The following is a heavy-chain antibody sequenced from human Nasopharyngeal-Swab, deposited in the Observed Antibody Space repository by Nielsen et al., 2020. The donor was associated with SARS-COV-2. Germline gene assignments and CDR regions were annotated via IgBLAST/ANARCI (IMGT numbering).Heavy chain of an antibody. D-gene: IGHD4-23*01. CDR3: ARDPDGGNVWEDAFDI. CDR1: GFTFSSYA. CDR2: ISYDGNNK. Sequence: GGSLRLSCAASGFTFSSYAMHWVRQAPGKGLEWVAVISYDGNNKYYADSVKGRFTISRDNSKNTLYLQVNSLRAEDTAVYYCARDPDGGNVWEDAFDIWGQGTMVTASS. J-gene: IGHJ3*02. V-gene: IGHV3-30-3*01.